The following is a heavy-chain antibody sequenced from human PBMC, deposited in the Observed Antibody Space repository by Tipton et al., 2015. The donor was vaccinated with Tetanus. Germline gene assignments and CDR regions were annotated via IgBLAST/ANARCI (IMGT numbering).Heavy chain of an antibody. V-gene: IGHV4-59*01. J-gene: IGHJ6*02. CDR1: GGSMNSYY. CDR3: ARLTGHSMDVVDYYYFGMDV. CDR2: IYYTGST. D-gene: IGHD2-21*01. Sequence: GSLRLSCTVSGGSMNSYYWSWIWQPPGKGLEWIGYIYYTGSTNYNPSLKSGVTISLDTSKNQFSLKLTSVSAADTAVYYCARLTGHSMDVVDYYYFGMDVWGQGTKVTVSS.